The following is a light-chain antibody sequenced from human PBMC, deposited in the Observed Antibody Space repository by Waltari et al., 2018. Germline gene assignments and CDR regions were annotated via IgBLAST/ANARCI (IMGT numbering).Light chain of an antibody. CDR2: KDY. CDR3: ATWDDSLNGWV. V-gene: IGLV1-47*01. Sequence: QSVLTQPPSASGAPGQEVSIPSSGGRATTPQYVFWYQQFPGTAPKLLVYKDYERPSGVPDRFSASKSGTSASLAISGLRSDDEADYYCATWDDSLNGWVFGGGTKLTVL. CDR1: RATTPQY. J-gene: IGLJ3*02.